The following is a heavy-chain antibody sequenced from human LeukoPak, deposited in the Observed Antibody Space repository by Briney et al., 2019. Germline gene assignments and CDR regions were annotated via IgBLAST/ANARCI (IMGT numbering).Heavy chain of an antibody. CDR2: ISYDGSNK. Sequence: QPGRSLRLSCAASGFTFSSYVMHWVRQAPGKGLEWVAVISYDGSNKYYADSVKGRFTISRDNSKNTLYLQMNSLRAEDTAVYYCAKARRVRGVIYYFDYWGQGTLVTVSS. J-gene: IGHJ4*02. V-gene: IGHV3-30*18. D-gene: IGHD3-10*01. CDR3: AKARRVRGVIYYFDY. CDR1: GFTFSSYV.